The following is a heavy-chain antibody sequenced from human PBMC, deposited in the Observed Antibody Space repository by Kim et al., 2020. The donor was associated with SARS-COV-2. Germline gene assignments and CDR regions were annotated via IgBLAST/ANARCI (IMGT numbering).Heavy chain of an antibody. J-gene: IGHJ6*02. CDR2: IWYDGSNK. CDR3: AKDGYYYDSSGPKTKYYYYYYGMDV. Sequence: GGSLRLSCAASGFTFSSYGMHWVRQAPGKGLEWVAVIWYDGSNKYYADSVKGRFTISRDNSKNTLYLQMNSLRAEDTAVYYCAKDGYYYDSSGPKTKYYYYYYGMDVWGQGTTVTVSS. V-gene: IGHV3-33*06. CDR1: GFTFSSYG. D-gene: IGHD3-22*01.